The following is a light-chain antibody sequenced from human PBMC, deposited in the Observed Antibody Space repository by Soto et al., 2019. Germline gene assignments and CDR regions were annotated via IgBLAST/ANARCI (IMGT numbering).Light chain of an antibody. J-gene: IGKJ2*01. CDR2: AAS. CDR1: QGISSY. CDR3: QQYYSYPYT. V-gene: IGKV1-8*01. Sequence: IRMTQSPSSFSASTGDRVTITCRASQGISSYLAWYQQKPGKAPKLLIYAASTLQSGVPSRFSGSGSGTDFTLTISCLQSEDFATYYCQQYYSYPYTFGQGTK.